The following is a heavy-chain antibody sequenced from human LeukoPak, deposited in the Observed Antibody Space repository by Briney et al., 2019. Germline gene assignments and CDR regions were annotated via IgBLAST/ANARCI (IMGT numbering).Heavy chain of an antibody. D-gene: IGHD3-22*01. J-gene: IGHJ3*02. CDR2: ISGSGGST. V-gene: IGHV3-23*01. CDR3: AKPMYYYDSRGAFDI. Sequence: GGSLRLSCAASGFTFSSYGMSWVRQAPGKGLEWVSAISGSGGSTYYADSVKGRFTISRDNSKNTLYLQMNSLRAEDTAVYYCAKPMYYYDSRGAFDIWGQGTMVTVSS. CDR1: GFTFSSYG.